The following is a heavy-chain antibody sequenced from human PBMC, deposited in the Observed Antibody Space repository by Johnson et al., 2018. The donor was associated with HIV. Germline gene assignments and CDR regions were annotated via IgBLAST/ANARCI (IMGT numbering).Heavy chain of an antibody. CDR2: ISYDGTNK. CDR1: GFTFSSYG. Sequence: QVQLVESGGGVVQPGRSLRLSCAASGFTFSSYGMHWVRLPPGKGLQWVAVISYDGTNKYYADSVQGRFTMSRDNSKNTVSLQMNSLRAEDTALYYCARDGAYSYFAFDIWGQGTMVTVSS. CDR3: ARDGAYSYFAFDI. V-gene: IGHV3-30*03. J-gene: IGHJ3*02. D-gene: IGHD5-18*01.